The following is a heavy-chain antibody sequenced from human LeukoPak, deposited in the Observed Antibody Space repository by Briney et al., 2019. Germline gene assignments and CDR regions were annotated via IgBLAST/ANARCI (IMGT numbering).Heavy chain of an antibody. CDR2: INSDGSST. V-gene: IGHV3-74*01. D-gene: IGHD3-10*01. Sequence: GGSLRLSCAASGFTFSSYWMHWVRQAPGKRLVWVSRINSDGSSTSYADSVKGRFTISRDNAKNTLYLQMNSLRAEDTAVYYCARVIRGSGSEAFDIWGQGTMVTVSS. CDR1: GFTFSSYW. J-gene: IGHJ3*02. CDR3: ARVIRGSGSEAFDI.